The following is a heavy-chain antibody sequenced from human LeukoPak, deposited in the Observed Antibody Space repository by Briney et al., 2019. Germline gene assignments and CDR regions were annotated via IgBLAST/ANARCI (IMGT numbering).Heavy chain of an antibody. CDR2: LYWDDDK. V-gene: IGHV2-5*02. J-gene: IGHJ4*02. CDR3: AHRNPQSMAYYFDY. Sequence: ESGPTLVKPTQTLTLTCTFSGFSLSTSAVGVGWIRQPPGKALEWHALLYWDDDKRYSPSLKSRLTITKDTSKNQVVLAMSNMDPVDTATYYCAHRNPQSMAYYFDYWGQGTLVTVSS. D-gene: IGHD2/OR15-2a*01. CDR1: GFSLSTSAVG.